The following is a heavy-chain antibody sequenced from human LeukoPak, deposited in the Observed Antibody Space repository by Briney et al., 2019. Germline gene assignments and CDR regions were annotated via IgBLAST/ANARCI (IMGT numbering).Heavy chain of an antibody. V-gene: IGHV3-30*03. Sequence: GGSLRLSCAASGFTFSSYSMNWVRQAPGKGLEWVAVISYDGSNKYYADSVKGRFTTSRDNSKNTLYLQMNSLRAEDTAVYYCARGRYFDPPNDYWGQGTLVTVSS. CDR1: GFTFSSYS. J-gene: IGHJ4*02. D-gene: IGHD3-9*01. CDR3: ARGRYFDPPNDY. CDR2: ISYDGSNK.